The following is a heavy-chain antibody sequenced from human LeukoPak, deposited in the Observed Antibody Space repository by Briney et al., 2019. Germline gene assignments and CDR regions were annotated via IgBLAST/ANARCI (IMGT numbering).Heavy chain of an antibody. V-gene: IGHV4-59*06. CDR2: IYYSGST. Sequence: TSETLSLTCTVSGGSISSYYWSWIRQHPGKGLEWIGYIYYSGSTYYNPSLKSRVTVSVDTSKNQFSLKLSSVTAADTAVYYCARDCVGDSSGYFTPATNAFDIWGQGTMVTVSS. J-gene: IGHJ3*02. D-gene: IGHD3-22*01. CDR1: GGSISSYY. CDR3: ARDCVGDSSGYFTPATNAFDI.